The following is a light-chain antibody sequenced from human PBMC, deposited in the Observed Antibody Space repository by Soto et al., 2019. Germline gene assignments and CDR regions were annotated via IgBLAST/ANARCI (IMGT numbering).Light chain of an antibody. CDR1: SSDVGGYNY. J-gene: IGLJ1*01. CDR3: CSYTTSNTRQIV. CDR2: DVS. Sequence: QSALTQPASVSGSPGQSITISCTGTSSDVGGYNYVSWYQQHPGKAPKFMIYDVSNRPSGVSNRFSGSKSGNTASLTISGLQAEDEAAYSCCSYTTSNTRQIVFGTGTKLTVL. V-gene: IGLV2-14*01.